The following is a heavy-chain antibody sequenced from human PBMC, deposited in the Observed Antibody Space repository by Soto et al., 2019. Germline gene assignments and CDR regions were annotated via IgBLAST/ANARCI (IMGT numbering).Heavy chain of an antibody. D-gene: IGHD3-3*01. CDR3: AKSESYDFWSGYYLNY. J-gene: IGHJ4*02. Sequence: SGGSLRLSCAASGFTFSSYAMSWVRQAPGKGLEWVSAISGSGGSTYYADSVKGRFTISRDNSKNTLYLQMNSLRAEDTAVYYCAKSESYDFWSGYYLNYWGQGTLVTVSS. CDR1: GFTFSSYA. CDR2: ISGSGGST. V-gene: IGHV3-23*01.